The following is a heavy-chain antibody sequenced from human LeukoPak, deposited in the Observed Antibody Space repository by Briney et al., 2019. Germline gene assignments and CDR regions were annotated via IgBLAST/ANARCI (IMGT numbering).Heavy chain of an antibody. CDR2: ISGYNGDR. CDR3: ARVYNSGYDRPGFFDY. D-gene: IGHD5-12*01. J-gene: IGHJ4*02. CDR1: GYSYTHYG. Sequence: ASVKVSCKASGYSYTHYGIALVRQAPGQGLEWMGWISGYNGDRNFAPKVQGRVTMTTDTSANIAYMELRSLRSEDTAVYYCARVYNSGYDRPGFFDYWGQGTLVTVSS. V-gene: IGHV1-18*01.